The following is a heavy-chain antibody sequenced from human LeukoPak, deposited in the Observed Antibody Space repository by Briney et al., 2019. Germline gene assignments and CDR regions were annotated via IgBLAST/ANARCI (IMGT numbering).Heavy chain of an antibody. J-gene: IGHJ6*02. CDR3: ASRVAGFYYYYGMDV. D-gene: IGHD3-3*01. CDR1: GGTFSSYA. CDR2: IIPIFGTA. Sequence: SVKVSCKASGGTFSSYAISWVRQAPGQGLEWMGGIIPIFGTANYAQKFQGRVAITAGESTSTAYMELSSLRSEDTAVYYCASRVAGFYYYYGMDVWGQGTTVTVSS. V-gene: IGHV1-69*13.